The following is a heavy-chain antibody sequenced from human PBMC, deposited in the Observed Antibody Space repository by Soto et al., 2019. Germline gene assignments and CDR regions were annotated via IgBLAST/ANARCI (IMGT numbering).Heavy chain of an antibody. Sequence: LSLTCTVSGGSISSGGYCWSWIRQHPGKGLEWIGYIYYSGSTYYNPSLKSRVTISVDTSKNQFSLKLSSVTAADTAVYYCARSYDFWSGYYFDYWGQGTLVTVSS. CDR3: ARSYDFWSGYYFDY. V-gene: IGHV4-31*03. D-gene: IGHD3-3*01. J-gene: IGHJ4*02. CDR2: IYYSGST. CDR1: GGSISSGGYC.